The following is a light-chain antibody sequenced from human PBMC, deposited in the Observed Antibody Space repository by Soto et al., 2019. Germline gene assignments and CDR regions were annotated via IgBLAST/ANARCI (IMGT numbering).Light chain of an antibody. V-gene: IGLV2-14*02. CDR1: STDPATYDL. Sequence: QSVLTQPASVSGSPGQSITISCTGTSTDPATYDLVSWYQQHPGKAPQLIIYEVAKRPSGVSARFSGSQSGDTASLTISGLQAEDEADYYCSSYTSSSTVVFGGGTKLTVL. J-gene: IGLJ2*01. CDR2: EVA. CDR3: SSYTSSSTVV.